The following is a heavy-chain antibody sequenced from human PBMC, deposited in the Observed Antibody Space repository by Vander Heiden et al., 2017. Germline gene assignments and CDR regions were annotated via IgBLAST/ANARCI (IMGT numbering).Heavy chain of an antibody. CDR2: INPSGGST. Sequence: QVHLVQSVSEVKKPGASVKVSCTASGYTFTISSIHCVLQAPGQGLEWMGIINPSGGSTSYAQKFQGRVTMTRDTSTSTVYMELSSLRSEDTAVYYCARGSIAARRHWFDPWGQGTLVTVSS. J-gene: IGHJ5*02. D-gene: IGHD6-6*01. V-gene: IGHV1-46*01. CDR1: GYTFTISS. CDR3: ARGSIAARRHWFDP.